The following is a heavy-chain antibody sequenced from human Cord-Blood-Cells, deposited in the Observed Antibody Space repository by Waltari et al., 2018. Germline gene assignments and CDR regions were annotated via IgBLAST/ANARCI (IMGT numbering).Heavy chain of an antibody. Sequence: EVQLVESGGGLVKPGGSLRLSCAASGFTFSSYSMNWVRQAPGKGLEWVSSISSSSSYIYYADAVKGRFTVSRDNAKNSLYLQMNSLRAEDTAVYYCARDPWGPFDYWGQGTLVTVSS. CDR2: ISSSSSYI. V-gene: IGHV3-21*01. D-gene: IGHD7-27*01. CDR1: GFTFSSYS. J-gene: IGHJ4*02. CDR3: ARDPWGPFDY.